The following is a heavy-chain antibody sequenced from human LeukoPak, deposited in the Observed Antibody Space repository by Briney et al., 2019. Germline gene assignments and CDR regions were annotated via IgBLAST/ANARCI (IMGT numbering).Heavy chain of an antibody. CDR3: ARGPPYDYDSSGYYRFDY. CDR2: INHSGRT. CDR1: GGSFSGYY. V-gene: IGHV4-34*01. Sequence: PSETLSLTCAVNGGSFSGYYWTWIRQPPGKGLEWIGEINHSGRTKCTPSLESRVTISGDTSKNQFSLKLSYVTAADTAVYYCARGPPYDYDSSGYYRFDYWGQGILVTVSA. D-gene: IGHD3-22*01. J-gene: IGHJ4*02.